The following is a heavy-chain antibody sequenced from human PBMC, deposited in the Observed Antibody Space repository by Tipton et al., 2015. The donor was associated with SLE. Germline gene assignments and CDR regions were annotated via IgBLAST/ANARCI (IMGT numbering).Heavy chain of an antibody. CDR3: ARSIVATTDFDY. Sequence: QLVQSGAEVKKPGASVKVSCKTSGFTFTSSGISWVRQAPGQGLEWMGWISAYSGTTNYAQLLQGRVTMTTDTSTSTAYMELRSLRSDDTAVYYCARSIVATTDFDYWGQGTLVTVSA. V-gene: IGHV1-18*01. CDR2: ISAYSGTT. D-gene: IGHD5-12*01. J-gene: IGHJ4*02. CDR1: GFTFTSSG.